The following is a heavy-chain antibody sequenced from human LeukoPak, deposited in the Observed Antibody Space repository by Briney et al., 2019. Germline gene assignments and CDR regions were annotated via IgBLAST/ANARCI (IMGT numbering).Heavy chain of an antibody. D-gene: IGHD3-22*01. Sequence: TGGSLRLSCAASGFTFSSYAMPWVRQAPGKGLEWVAVISYDGSNKYYADSVKGRFTISRDNSKNTLYLQMNSLRAEDTAVYYCAKVSLTYYYDSSGSFDYWGQGTLVTVSS. CDR1: GFTFSSYA. J-gene: IGHJ4*02. CDR3: AKVSLTYYYDSSGSFDY. V-gene: IGHV3-30-3*01. CDR2: ISYDGSNK.